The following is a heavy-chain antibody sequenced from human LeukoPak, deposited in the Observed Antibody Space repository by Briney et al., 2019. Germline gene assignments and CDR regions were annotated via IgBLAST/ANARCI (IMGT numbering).Heavy chain of an antibody. CDR3: ARGASLSYGEYYFDY. D-gene: IGHD5-18*01. J-gene: IGHJ4*02. Sequence: GGSLRLSCAASGFTVSSNYMSWVRQAPGKGLEWVSVIYSGGSTYYADSVKGRFTISRDNSKNTLYLQMNSLRAEDTAVYYCARGASLSYGEYYFDYWGQGTLVTVSS. V-gene: IGHV3-53*01. CDR1: GFTVSSNY. CDR2: IYSGGST.